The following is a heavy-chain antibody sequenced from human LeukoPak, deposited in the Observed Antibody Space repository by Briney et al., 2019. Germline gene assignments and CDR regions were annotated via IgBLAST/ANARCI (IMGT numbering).Heavy chain of an antibody. J-gene: IGHJ6*02. Sequence: ASVKVSCKASGGTFSSYAISWVRQAPGQGLEWMGGIIPIFGTANYAQKFQGRVTITADESTSTAYMELSSLRSEDTAVYYCARAKSITMVRGYYYYGMDVWGQGTTVTVSS. CDR1: GGTFSSYA. D-gene: IGHD3-10*01. CDR2: IIPIFGTA. CDR3: ARAKSITMVRGYYYYGMDV. V-gene: IGHV1-69*13.